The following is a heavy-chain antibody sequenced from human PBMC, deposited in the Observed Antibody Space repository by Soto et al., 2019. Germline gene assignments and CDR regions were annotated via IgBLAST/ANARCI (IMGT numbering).Heavy chain of an antibody. CDR2: IYYSGST. CDR1: GGSISSGSDY. CDR3: ARDEYSSSSGIDY. Sequence: SETLSLTCTVSGGSISSGSDYWSWIRQHPGKGLEWIGYIYYSGSTNYNPSLKSRVTISVDTSKNQFSLKLSSVTAADTAVYYCARDEYSSSSGIDYWGQGTLVTVSS. D-gene: IGHD6-6*01. J-gene: IGHJ4*02. V-gene: IGHV4-31*03.